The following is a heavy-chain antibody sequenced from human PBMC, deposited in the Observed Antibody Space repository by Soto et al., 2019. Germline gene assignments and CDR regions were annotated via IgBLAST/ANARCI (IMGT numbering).Heavy chain of an antibody. J-gene: IGHJ4*01. D-gene: IGHD3-22*01. V-gene: IGHV3-23*01. CDR3: AKDRNYYDSSGYDY. CDR2: IIGSGGST. CDR1: GVNCISHA. Sequence: VGSLRLCYAASGVNCISHAVSWIRQTPGKGLEWVSTIIGSGGSTYYADSVKGRFSVSRDNSKNTLYLQMNSLRAEDTAVYYCAKDRNYYDSSGYDYWRHGTLDIGSP.